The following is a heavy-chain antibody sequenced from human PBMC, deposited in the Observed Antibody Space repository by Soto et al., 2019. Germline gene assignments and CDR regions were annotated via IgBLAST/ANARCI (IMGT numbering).Heavy chain of an antibody. CDR1: GGSISSYY. Sequence: SETLSLTCTVSGGSISSYYWSWIRQPPGKGLEWIGYIYYSGSTNYNPSLKSRVTISVDTSKNQFSLKLSSVTAADTAVYYCARGVTTVTTFDYWGQGTLVTVSS. V-gene: IGHV4-59*12. J-gene: IGHJ4*02. CDR3: ARGVTTVTTFDY. CDR2: IYYSGST. D-gene: IGHD4-17*01.